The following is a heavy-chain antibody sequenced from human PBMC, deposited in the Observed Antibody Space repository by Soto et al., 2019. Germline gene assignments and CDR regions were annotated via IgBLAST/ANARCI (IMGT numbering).Heavy chain of an antibody. CDR1: GFTFIGFA. V-gene: IGHV3-23*01. J-gene: IGHJ4*02. D-gene: IGHD2-15*01. CDR3: AKGGRAPLLYYIDY. CDR2: ITGSGGST. Sequence: EVQLLESGGGLAQPGGSLRLSCAASGFTFIGFAMSWVRQAPGKGLQWVSAITGSGGSTYHADSVKGRFTISRDNCKHTLDRDMDSLRADGMSVYYCAKGGRAPLLYYIDYWGQGTLVTVSS.